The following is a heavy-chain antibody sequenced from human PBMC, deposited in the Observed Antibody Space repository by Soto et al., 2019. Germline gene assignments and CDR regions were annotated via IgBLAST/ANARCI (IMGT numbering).Heavy chain of an antibody. CDR3: ARDRGLVRGAFDY. CDR2: IYYSGST. CDR1: GGSISSYY. Sequence: PSETLSLTCTVSGGSISSYYWSWIRQPPGKGLEWIGYIYYSGSTNYNPSLKSRVTISVDTSKNQFSLKLSSVTAADTAVYYCARDRGLVRGAFDYWGQGTLGTVSS. J-gene: IGHJ4*02. V-gene: IGHV4-59*01. D-gene: IGHD3-10*01.